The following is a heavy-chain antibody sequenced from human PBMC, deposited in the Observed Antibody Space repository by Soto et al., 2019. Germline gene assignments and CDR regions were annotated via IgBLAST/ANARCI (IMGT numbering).Heavy chain of an antibody. CDR1: GFTVSSNY. J-gene: IGHJ4*02. Sequence: GGSLRLSCAASGFTVSSNYMSWVRQAPGKGLEWVSVIYSGGSTYYADSVKGRFTISRDNSKNTLYLQMNSLRAEDTAVYYCARGSSGYDFDYWGQGTLVTVSS. D-gene: IGHD5-12*01. V-gene: IGHV3-66*01. CDR3: ARGSSGYDFDY. CDR2: IYSGGST.